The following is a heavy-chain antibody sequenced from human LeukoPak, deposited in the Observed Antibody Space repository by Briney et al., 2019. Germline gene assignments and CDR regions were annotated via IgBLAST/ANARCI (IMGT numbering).Heavy chain of an antibody. Sequence: PGGSLRLSCAASEFTFSNAWMTWVRQAPGEGLEWVGRIKTKTDGETTDYAAPVKGRFAISRDDSKNTLYLQMNSLKTEDTAVYYCTTDIYPWGQGTLVTVSS. CDR2: IKTKTDGETT. V-gene: IGHV3-15*01. CDR3: TTDIYP. CDR1: EFTFSNAW. J-gene: IGHJ5*02.